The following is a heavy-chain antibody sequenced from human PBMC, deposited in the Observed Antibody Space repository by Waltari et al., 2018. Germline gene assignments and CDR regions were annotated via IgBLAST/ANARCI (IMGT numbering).Heavy chain of an antibody. J-gene: IGHJ4*01. CDR3: ARGLGAIY. CDR2: FSYNGNI. V-gene: IGHV4-39*07. D-gene: IGHD3-16*01. CDR1: GGPITTITYF. Sequence: QVQMQESGPGLVRPSETLSLTRAVSGGPITTITYFWGWIRQPPGKGLEWIGSFSYNGNIYYNPSLKSRVTISGDTSKNQISLLLSSVTAADTAVYYCARGLGAIYWGHGTPVTVSS.